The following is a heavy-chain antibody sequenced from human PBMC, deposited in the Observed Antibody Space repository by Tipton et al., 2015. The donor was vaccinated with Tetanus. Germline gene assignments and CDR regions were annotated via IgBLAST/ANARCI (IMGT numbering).Heavy chain of an antibody. CDR2: VYHTGSA. Sequence: TLSLTCTVSGDSVRNHYWSWIRQPQGKGLEWIGYVYHTGSAFYNPSLKSRVTMSVDTSKNQSSLVVTAVTAADTAVYYCARDPGGDYGYWGQGIRVTVSS. J-gene: IGHJ4*02. CDR3: ARDPGGDYGY. D-gene: IGHD4-17*01. V-gene: IGHV4-59*02. CDR1: GDSVRNHY.